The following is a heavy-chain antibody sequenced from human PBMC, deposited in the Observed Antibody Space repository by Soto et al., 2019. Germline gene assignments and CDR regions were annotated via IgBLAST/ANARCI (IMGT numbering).Heavy chain of an antibody. CDR2: INAGNGNT. CDR1: GYTFTSYA. D-gene: IGHD2-21*02. V-gene: IGHV1-3*05. J-gene: IGHJ4*02. Sequence: QVQLVQSGAEEKKPGASVKVSCKASGYTFTSYAMHWVRQAPGQRLEWMGWINAGNGNTKYSQKFQGRVTITRDTSASTAYRELSSLRSEDTAVYYCAGSFGVVTALDYWAQGTLVTVSS. CDR3: AGSFGVVTALDY.